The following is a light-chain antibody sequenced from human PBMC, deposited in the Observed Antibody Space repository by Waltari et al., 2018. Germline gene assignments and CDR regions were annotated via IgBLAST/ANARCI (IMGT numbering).Light chain of an antibody. V-gene: IGLV1-47*01. CDR2: RSN. J-gene: IGLJ1*01. CDR3: AAWDDSLSVSYV. CDR1: NSNIGRNS. Sequence: QSVLTQPPSASGTPGQTVTISCSGTNSNIGRNSVFWYQQLPGTAPKLLIYRSNQQPSGVPDRFSGSTSGTSASLAIRGLRSDDEADYYCAAWDDSLSVSYVFGSGTKVTV.